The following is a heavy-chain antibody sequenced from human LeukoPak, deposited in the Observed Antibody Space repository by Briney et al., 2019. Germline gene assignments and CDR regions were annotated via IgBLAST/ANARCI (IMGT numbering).Heavy chain of an antibody. CDR1: GFTVSSNY. Sequence: GGSLRLSCAASGFTVSSNYMSWVRQAPGKGLEWVAVIYSGGSTYYADSVKGRFTISRDNSKNTLYLQMNSLRAEDTAVYYCARAILWFGELSPFDYWGQGTLVTVSS. CDR2: IYSGGST. D-gene: IGHD3-10*01. V-gene: IGHV3-53*01. J-gene: IGHJ4*02. CDR3: ARAILWFGELSPFDY.